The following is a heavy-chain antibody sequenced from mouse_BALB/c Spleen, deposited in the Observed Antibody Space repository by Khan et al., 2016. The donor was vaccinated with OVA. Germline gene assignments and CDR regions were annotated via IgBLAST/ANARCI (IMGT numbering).Heavy chain of an antibody. J-gene: IGHJ3*01. CDR1: GYTFTSYT. Sequence: QVQLKQSGAELARPGASVKMSCKASGYTFTSYTIHWIKKRPGQGLEWIGYINPSNGYTNYNQKFKDKATLTTDKSSTTAYLQMSSLTSADSAVYTCVRDGAYHRNDGWFAYWGQGTLVTVSA. CDR3: VRDGAYHRNDGWFAY. CDR2: INPSNGYT. D-gene: IGHD2-14*01. V-gene: IGHV1-4*01.